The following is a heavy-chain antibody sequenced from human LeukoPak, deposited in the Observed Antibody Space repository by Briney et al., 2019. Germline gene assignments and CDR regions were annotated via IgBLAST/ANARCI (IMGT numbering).Heavy chain of an antibody. J-gene: IGHJ4*02. V-gene: IGHV3-23*01. CDR1: GFSVSSNA. CDR3: AKWGTGIPFDS. Sequence: GGSLRLSCAASGFSVSSNAMSCVRQARGKSPDWLSGMSAAGGSTYYADSVEGRFTISRDNSKHTLYLQMNSLRAEDTAVYYCAKWGTGIPFDSWGQGTLVTVS. CDR2: MSAAGGST. D-gene: IGHD1-1*01.